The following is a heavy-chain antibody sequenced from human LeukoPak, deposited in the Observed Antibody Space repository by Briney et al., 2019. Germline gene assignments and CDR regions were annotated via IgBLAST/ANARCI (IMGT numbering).Heavy chain of an antibody. Sequence: GRSLRLSCAASGFTFSNYGMHWVRPAPGKGLEWVAVIWYDGSNKYYADSVKGRFTISRDNSKNTLYLQMNSLRAEDTAVYYSANNFDYWGQGTLVTVSS. J-gene: IGHJ4*02. CDR2: IWYDGSNK. CDR1: GFTFSNYG. CDR3: ANNFDY. V-gene: IGHV3-33*06.